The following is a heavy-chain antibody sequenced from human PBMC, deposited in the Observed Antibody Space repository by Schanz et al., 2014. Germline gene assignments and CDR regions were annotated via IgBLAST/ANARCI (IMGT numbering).Heavy chain of an antibody. V-gene: IGHV3-9*01. CDR3: ASLYDREYFDY. J-gene: IGHJ4*02. D-gene: IGHD2-8*01. Sequence: EVQVLESGGGLVQPGGSLRLSCAASGLTFSNHAMHWVRQAPGKGLEWVSGISWNSGSIGYADSVKGRFTISRDSSRNTLYLQMNSLRAEDTAVYYCASLYDREYFDYWGQGTLVTVSS. CDR1: GLTFSNHA. CDR2: ISWNSGSI.